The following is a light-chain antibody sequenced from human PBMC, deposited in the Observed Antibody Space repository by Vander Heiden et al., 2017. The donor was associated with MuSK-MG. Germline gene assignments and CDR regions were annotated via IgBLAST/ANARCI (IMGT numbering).Light chain of an antibody. CDR3: AAWDDSRNGWV. Sequence: QSVLTQPPSASGTPGQRVTISCSGSSSNIGSNTVNWYTQLPGTAPKLLIYSNNQRPSGVPDRFSGSKSGTSASLAISGLQSEEEADYYCAAWDDSRNGWVFGGGTKLTVL. CDR2: SNN. J-gene: IGLJ3*02. V-gene: IGLV1-44*01. CDR1: SSNIGSNT.